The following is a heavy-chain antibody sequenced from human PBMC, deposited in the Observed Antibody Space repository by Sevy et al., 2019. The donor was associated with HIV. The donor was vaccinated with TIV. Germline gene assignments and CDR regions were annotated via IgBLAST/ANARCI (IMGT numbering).Heavy chain of an antibody. Sequence: SETSLTCTVSGGSINSDHWNWIRQPPGKGLEWIGYVYYTGGTNYNPSLKNRVTISVDRTKNQFSLKLTSVTAADTAVYYCARRNDFAIWGQWTMVTVSS. CDR1: GGSINSDH. CDR3: ARRNDFAI. V-gene: IGHV4-59*08. J-gene: IGHJ3*02. CDR2: VYYTGGT.